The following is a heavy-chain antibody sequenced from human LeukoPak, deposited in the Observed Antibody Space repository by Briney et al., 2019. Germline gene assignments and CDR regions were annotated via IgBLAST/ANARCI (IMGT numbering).Heavy chain of an antibody. CDR3: ARGYGNMYYFDY. CDR1: GGSISSYY. V-gene: IGHV4-59*01. J-gene: IGHJ4*02. Sequence: SETLSLTCTVSGGSISSYYWSWIRQPPGKGLEWIGYVYYSGSTSYNPSLKSRVTISVDTSKNQFSLKLSSVTAADTAFYYCARGYGNMYYFDYWGQGTLVTVSS. D-gene: IGHD4-11*01. CDR2: VYYSGST.